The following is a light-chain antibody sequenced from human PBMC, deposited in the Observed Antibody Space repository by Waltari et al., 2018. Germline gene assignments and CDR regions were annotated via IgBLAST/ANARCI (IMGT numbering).Light chain of an antibody. Sequence: QSVLTQPPSVSGAPGQRVTIPCSGSASNLRTGHDVPWYQPPPGPSPKLVLYGNSHRPSGVPDRFSGSKTGTSASLAITGLQTEDESVYYCQSYDSSLNGLVFGGGTRLTV. CDR1: ASNLRTGHD. V-gene: IGLV1-40*01. J-gene: IGLJ2*01. CDR2: GNS. CDR3: QSYDSSLNGLV.